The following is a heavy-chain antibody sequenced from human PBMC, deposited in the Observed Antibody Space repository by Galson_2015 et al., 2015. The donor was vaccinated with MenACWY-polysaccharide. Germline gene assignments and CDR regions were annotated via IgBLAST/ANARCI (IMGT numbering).Heavy chain of an antibody. CDR3: ARDSQNSSNPQY. Sequence: SVKVSCKASGYTFTGYYMHWVRQAPGQGLEWMGWINPNSGGTNYAQKFQGRVTMTRDTSISTAYMELSRLRSDDTAVYYCARDSQNSSNPQYRGHGTLVTVSS. V-gene: IGHV1-2*02. J-gene: IGHJ4*01. CDR1: GYTFTGYY. CDR2: INPNSGGT.